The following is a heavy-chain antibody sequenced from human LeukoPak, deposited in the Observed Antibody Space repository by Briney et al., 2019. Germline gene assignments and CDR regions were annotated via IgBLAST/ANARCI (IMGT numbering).Heavy chain of an antibody. CDR1: GYRFTSHW. V-gene: IGHV5-51*01. CDR3: AFGASNWDQFDY. J-gene: IGHJ4*02. Sequence: GESLKISCKGFGYRFTSHWIAWVRQMPGKGLEWMGIIYPGDSDTRYSPSFQGQVTISADASIDTAYLRWSSLEASDTAMYFCAFGASNWDQFDYWGQGTLVTVSS. CDR2: IYPGDSDT. D-gene: IGHD7-27*01.